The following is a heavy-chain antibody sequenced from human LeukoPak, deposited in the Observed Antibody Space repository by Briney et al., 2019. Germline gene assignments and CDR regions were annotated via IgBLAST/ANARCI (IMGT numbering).Heavy chain of an antibody. D-gene: IGHD6-19*01. Sequence: SVQVSCKASGGTFSSYAISWVRQAPGQGLEWMGGIIPIFGTANYAQKFQGRVTITADESTSTAYMELSSLRSEDTAVYYCASSAAVAGDYYFDYWGQGTLVTVSS. V-gene: IGHV1-69*13. J-gene: IGHJ4*02. CDR3: ASSAAVAGDYYFDY. CDR2: IIPIFGTA. CDR1: GGTFSSYA.